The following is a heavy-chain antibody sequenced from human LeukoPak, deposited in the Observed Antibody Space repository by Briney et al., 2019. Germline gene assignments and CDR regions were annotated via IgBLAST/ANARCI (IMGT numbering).Heavy chain of an antibody. CDR2: INPGGSSI. J-gene: IGHJ4*02. CDR1: GFTFSSYW. Sequence: GGSLRLSCAASGFTFSSYWMHWVRQAPGKGLVWVARINPGGSSITYADSVKGRFTISRDNAKNTLYLQMDSLRAEDTGVYYCARSNQADDYWGQGTLVTVSS. CDR3: ARSNQADDY. D-gene: IGHD1-14*01. V-gene: IGHV3-74*01.